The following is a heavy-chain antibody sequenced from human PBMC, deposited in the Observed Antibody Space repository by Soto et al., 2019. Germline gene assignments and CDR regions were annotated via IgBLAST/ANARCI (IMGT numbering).Heavy chain of an antibody. CDR2: INPNSGGT. CDR1: GYTFTGYY. V-gene: IGHV1-2*04. D-gene: IGHD4-17*01. Sequence: ASVKVSCKASGYTFTGYYMHWVRQAPGQGLEWMGWINPNSGGTNYAQKFQGWVTMTRDTSISTAYMELSRLRSDDTAVYYCARGGTTVTPDAFDIWGQGTMVTVSS. CDR3: ARGGTTVTPDAFDI. J-gene: IGHJ3*02.